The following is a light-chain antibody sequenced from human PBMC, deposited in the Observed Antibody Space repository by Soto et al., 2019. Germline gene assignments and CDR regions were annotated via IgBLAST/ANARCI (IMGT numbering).Light chain of an antibody. CDR2: AAS. CDR1: QGISSY. V-gene: IGKV1-9*01. J-gene: IGKJ3*01. CDR3: QQLNTYPPFFT. Sequence: DIQLTQSPSFLYASVGDRVTITCRASQGISSYLAWYQQKPGKAPKLLIYAASTLQSGVQSRFSGSGSGTEFPLTISILQPEDFATYYCQQLNTYPPFFTFGPGTKVVIK.